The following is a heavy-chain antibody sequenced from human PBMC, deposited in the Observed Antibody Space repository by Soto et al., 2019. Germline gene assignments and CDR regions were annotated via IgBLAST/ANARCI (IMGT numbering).Heavy chain of an antibody. Sequence: GGSLRLSCATSGFSFSDYRMHWVRQAPGKGLQWVANIKQDGSQTYYLDSVKGRFTISRDNAKNSVHLQMESLRAEDTAMYYCVRALQSWGQGTLVTVSS. CDR1: GFSFSDYR. J-gene: IGHJ5*02. CDR2: IKQDGSQT. V-gene: IGHV3-7*05. CDR3: VRALQS. D-gene: IGHD4-4*01.